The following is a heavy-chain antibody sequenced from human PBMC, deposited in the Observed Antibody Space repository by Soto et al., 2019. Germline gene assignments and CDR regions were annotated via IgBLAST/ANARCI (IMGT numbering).Heavy chain of an antibody. Sequence: ASVKVSCKASGYTFTGYDMHWVRQAPGQGLEWMGWINPNSGGTNYAQKFQGRVTMTRDTSISTAYMELSRLRSDDTAVYYCAREDARYCSGGSCSRGYYYYGMDVWGQGTTVTASS. CDR1: GYTFTGYD. CDR3: AREDARYCSGGSCSRGYYYYGMDV. J-gene: IGHJ6*02. D-gene: IGHD2-15*01. CDR2: INPNSGGT. V-gene: IGHV1-2*02.